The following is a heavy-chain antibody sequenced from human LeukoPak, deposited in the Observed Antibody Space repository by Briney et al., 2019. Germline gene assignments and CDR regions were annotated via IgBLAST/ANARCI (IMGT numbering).Heavy chain of an antibody. V-gene: IGHV3-23*01. J-gene: IGHJ4*02. CDR2: ISGSGGST. CDR3: ASTPGPGSYYYFDY. CDR1: GFTFSSYA. D-gene: IGHD1-26*01. Sequence: GGSLRLSCAASGFTFSSYAMSWVRQAPGKGLEWVSAISGSGGSTYYADPVKGRFTSSRDNSTNTLYLQMNSLRAEDPAVYYCASTPGPGSYYYFDYWGQGTLVTVSS.